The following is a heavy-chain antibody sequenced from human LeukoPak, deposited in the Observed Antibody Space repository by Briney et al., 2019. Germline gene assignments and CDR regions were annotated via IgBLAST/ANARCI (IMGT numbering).Heavy chain of an antibody. CDR2: IYSSGNT. D-gene: IGHD6-13*01. CDR3: ARLSHPADSSWFFDY. CDR1: AGSITNYY. Sequence: SETLSLTCSASAGSITNYYWSWIRQPPEKGLEWIAYIYSSGNTNYNPSLKSRVTISVYTSKNQFSLNLTSVTAADTAVYYCARLSHPADSSWFFDYWGQGTLVTVSS. V-gene: IGHV4-59*08. J-gene: IGHJ4*02.